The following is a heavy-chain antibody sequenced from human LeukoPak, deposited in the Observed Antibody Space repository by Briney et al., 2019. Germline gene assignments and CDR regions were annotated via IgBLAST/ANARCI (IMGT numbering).Heavy chain of an antibody. V-gene: IGHV4-4*07. CDR3: ARERGFRSSGWLDY. J-gene: IGHJ4*02. Sequence: SETLSLTCTVSGGSISSYYWSWIRQPAGKGLEWIGRIYTSGSTNYNPSLKSRVTMSVDTSKNQFSLKLSSVTAADTAVYYCARERGFRSSGWLDYWGQGTLVTVSS. CDR2: IYTSGST. CDR1: GGSISSYY. D-gene: IGHD6-19*01.